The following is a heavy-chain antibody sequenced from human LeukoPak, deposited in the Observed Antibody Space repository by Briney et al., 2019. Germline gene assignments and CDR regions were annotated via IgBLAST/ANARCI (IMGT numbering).Heavy chain of an antibody. CDR1: GFTFSSYA. D-gene: IGHD3-3*01. V-gene: IGHV3-23*01. CDR2: ISGSGGST. J-gene: IGHJ4*02. Sequence: GGSLSLSCAASGFTFSSYAMSWVRQAPGKGLEWVSAISGSGGSTYYADSVKGRFTISRDNSKNTLYLQMNSLRAEDTAVYYCANLGEEFWSGYYTPFDYWGQGTLVTVSS. CDR3: ANLGEEFWSGYYTPFDY.